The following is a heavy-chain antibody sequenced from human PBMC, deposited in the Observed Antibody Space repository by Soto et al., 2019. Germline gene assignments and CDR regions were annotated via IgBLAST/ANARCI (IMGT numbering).Heavy chain of an antibody. V-gene: IGHV4-31*03. CDR2: IYYSGST. J-gene: IGHJ4*02. D-gene: IGHD3-3*01. CDR3: ARFFRSLWSGYTYFDY. Sequence: SETLSLTCTVSGGSISSGGYYCSWIRQHPGKGLEWIGYIYYSGSTYYNPSLKSRVTISVDTSKNQFSLKLSSVTAADTAVYYCARFFRSLWSGYTYFDYWGQGTLVTVSS. CDR1: GGSISSGGYY.